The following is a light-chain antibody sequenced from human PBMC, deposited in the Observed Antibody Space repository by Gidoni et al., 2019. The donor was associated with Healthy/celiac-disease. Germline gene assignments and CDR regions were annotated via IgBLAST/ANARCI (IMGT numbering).Light chain of an antibody. CDR3: QQYDNLPIT. CDR1: QDISNY. Sequence: DLQMTQSPTSLSASVVDRVTITCQASQDISNYLNWYQQKPGKAPKLLIYDASNLETGVPSRFSGSGSGTDFTFTISSLQPEDIATYYCQQYDNLPITFGQXTRLEIK. J-gene: IGKJ5*01. CDR2: DAS. V-gene: IGKV1-33*01.